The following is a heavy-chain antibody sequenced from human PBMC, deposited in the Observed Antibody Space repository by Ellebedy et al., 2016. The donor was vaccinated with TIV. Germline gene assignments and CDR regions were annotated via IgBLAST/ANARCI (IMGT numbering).Heavy chain of an antibody. D-gene: IGHD3-10*01. J-gene: IGHJ3*02. CDR3: ARDSGSGAFDI. Sequence: PGGSLRLSCAASGFTFSSYWMTWVRQAPGKGLEWVANIWQDGSRVNYVDSVKGRFTISRGNAKNSLHLQMNGLRAEDTAVYYCARDSGSGAFDIWGQGTLVTVSS. V-gene: IGHV3-7*01. CDR2: IWQDGSRV. CDR1: GFTFSSYW.